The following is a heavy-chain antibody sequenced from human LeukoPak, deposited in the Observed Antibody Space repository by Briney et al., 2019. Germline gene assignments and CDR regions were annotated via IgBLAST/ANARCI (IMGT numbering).Heavy chain of an antibody. CDR3: ARNRDDFWSAYLFDY. J-gene: IGHJ4*02. Sequence: GGSLGLSCAASGFTFSSYSMNWVRQAPGKGLEWVSSISSSSSYIYYADSLKGRFTISRDNAKNSLYLQMNSLRAEDTAVYYCARNRDDFWSAYLFDYWGQGALVTVSS. CDR2: ISSSSSYI. V-gene: IGHV3-21*01. D-gene: IGHD3-3*01. CDR1: GFTFSSYS.